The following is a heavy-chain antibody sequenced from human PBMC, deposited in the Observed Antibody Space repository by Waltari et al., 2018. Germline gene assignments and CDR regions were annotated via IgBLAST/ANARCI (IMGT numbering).Heavy chain of an antibody. CDR3: AKHHRGFDY. V-gene: IGHV3-30*02. CDR1: GFTFSSYG. Sequence: QVQLVESGGGVVQPGGSLRLSCAASGFTFSSYGMHWVRQAPGKGLEWVAYIRDDGSNKYEADAVKGRFTISRDNSKNTLYLQMNSLRAEDTAVYYCAKHHRGFDYWGQGTLVTVSS. J-gene: IGHJ4*02. D-gene: IGHD3-10*01. CDR2: IRDDGSNK.